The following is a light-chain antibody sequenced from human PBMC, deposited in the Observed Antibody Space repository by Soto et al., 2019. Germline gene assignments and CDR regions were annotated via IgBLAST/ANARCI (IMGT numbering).Light chain of an antibody. CDR3: SSYTSCRSYV. J-gene: IGLJ1*01. V-gene: IGLV2-14*03. CDR1: SSDVGSYNS. CDR2: DVT. Sequence: QSVLTQPASVSGSPGQSIAISCPGTSSDVGSYNSVSWYQQYPGTAPKLMIHDVTNRPSGISDRFSGSKSGNTASLTISGLQVEDEADYYRSSYTSCRSYVFGSGTKVTVL.